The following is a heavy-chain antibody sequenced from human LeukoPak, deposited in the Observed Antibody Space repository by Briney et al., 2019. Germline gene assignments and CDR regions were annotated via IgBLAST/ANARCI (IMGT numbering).Heavy chain of an antibody. J-gene: IGHJ4*02. CDR3: ARELPFDY. CDR2: ISGDGSST. CDR1: GFTFSSYW. V-gene: IGHV3-74*01. Sequence: PGGSLRLSCAPSGFTFSSYWMHWVRQTPGKGLVWVSRISGDGSSTTYAESVKGRFTISRDNAKNTLYLQMNTLRAEDTAVYYCARELPFDYWGQGTLVTFSS.